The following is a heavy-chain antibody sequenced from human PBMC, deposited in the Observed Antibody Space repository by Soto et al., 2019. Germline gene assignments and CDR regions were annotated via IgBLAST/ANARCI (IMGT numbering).Heavy chain of an antibody. CDR3: AGWSALTQYYFDS. CDR2: AYYSGTT. D-gene: IGHD3-3*01. CDR1: GASFSGSY. V-gene: IGHV4-59*13. Sequence: SETLSLTCAVSGASFSGSYWSWIRQPPGKGLEWIGYAYYSGTTVHNPSLKSRVSISVDTSKKYVSLRLNSVTAADTAVYYCAGWSALTQYYFDSWGHGTLVTVSS. J-gene: IGHJ4*01.